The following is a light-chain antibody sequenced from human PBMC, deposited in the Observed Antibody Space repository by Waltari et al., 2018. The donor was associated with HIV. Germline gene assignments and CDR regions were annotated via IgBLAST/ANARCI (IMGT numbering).Light chain of an antibody. CDR2: TAS. V-gene: IGKV1-8*01. J-gene: IGKJ1*01. CDR1: QDVSTY. Sequence: AIRMTQSPSSFSASTGDKVTITCRASQDVSTYLAWYQQKPGKAPKLLIYTASTLQSGVPSRFSGSGSGTDFTLTINCLQREDFATYYCQQYYDYPRTFDQGTKVEIK. CDR3: QQYYDYPRT.